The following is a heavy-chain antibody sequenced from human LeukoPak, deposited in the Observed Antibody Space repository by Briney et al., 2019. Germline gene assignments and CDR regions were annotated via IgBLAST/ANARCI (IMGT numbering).Heavy chain of an antibody. CDR2: ISDDGSNE. CDR1: GFTFSYYG. CDR3: AKDLWFGEFLHY. J-gene: IGHJ4*02. V-gene: IGHV3-30*18. D-gene: IGHD3-10*01. Sequence: GGSLILSCAASGFTFSYYGMHWVRQAPGKGLEWVAAISDDGSNEYYADSVKGRFTISRDNSKNTLYLQMNSLRAEDTAVYYCAKDLWFGEFLHYWGQGTLVTVSS.